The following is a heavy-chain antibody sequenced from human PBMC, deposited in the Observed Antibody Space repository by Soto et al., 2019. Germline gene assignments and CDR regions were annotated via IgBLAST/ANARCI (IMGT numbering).Heavy chain of an antibody. D-gene: IGHD6-19*01. Sequence: EVQLLESGGGLVQPGGSLRLSCGASGFTFCNYAMSWVRQAPGKGLQWVSAISGSGGDTYYADSVKGRFTISRDNSRDTLHLQMSSLRADDTAVYYCAVPTGIEVTGPDYWGQGTLVTVSS. V-gene: IGHV3-23*01. J-gene: IGHJ4*02. CDR2: ISGSGGDT. CDR3: AVPTGIEVTGPDY. CDR1: GFTFCNYA.